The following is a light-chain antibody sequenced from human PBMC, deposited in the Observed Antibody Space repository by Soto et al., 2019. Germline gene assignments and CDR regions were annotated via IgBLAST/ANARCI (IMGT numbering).Light chain of an antibody. Sequence: EIVMTQSPATLSVSPGERATLSCRASQSVSKNLAWYQQKPGQAPRLLMFGASTRATGVPARISGSGSGTEFTLTISSLQSEDFAAYYCQQYSRWPPTFGQVTKLAIK. CDR1: QSVSKN. J-gene: IGKJ2*01. CDR3: QQYSRWPPT. V-gene: IGKV3-15*01. CDR2: GAS.